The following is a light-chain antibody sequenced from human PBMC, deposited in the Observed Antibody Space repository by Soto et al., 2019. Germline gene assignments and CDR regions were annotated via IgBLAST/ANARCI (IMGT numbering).Light chain of an antibody. Sequence: DIQMTQSPSTLSASAVDTVTITCRASESIDNWLAWYQQKPGKAPKLLLFAASTLVGGVPSRFSGRGSGTEFTLTISSLQADDFATYYRQQYKSYSTFGQGTKVDIK. CDR2: AAS. CDR3: QQYKSYST. CDR1: ESIDNW. V-gene: IGKV1-5*01. J-gene: IGKJ1*01.